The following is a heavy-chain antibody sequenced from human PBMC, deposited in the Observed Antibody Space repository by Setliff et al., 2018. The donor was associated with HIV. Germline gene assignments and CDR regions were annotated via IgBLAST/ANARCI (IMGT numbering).Heavy chain of an antibody. J-gene: IGHJ4*02. Sequence: SETLSLTCTVSGGSISNSNYFWDWIRQPPGKGLEWIGSAGSADYGGNAYYNPSLKSRVTISVETSKNQFSLKLTSVTAADTAVYYCARRFYGPIAAASDFDCWGQGTLVTVSS. D-gene: IGHD6-13*01. CDR3: ARRFYGPIAAASDFDC. CDR2: AGSADYGGNA. CDR1: GGSISNSNYF. V-gene: IGHV4-39*07.